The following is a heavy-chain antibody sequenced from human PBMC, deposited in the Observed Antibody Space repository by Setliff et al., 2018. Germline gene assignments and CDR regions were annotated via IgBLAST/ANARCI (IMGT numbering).Heavy chain of an antibody. CDR2: IFYGGST. CDR1: GASISSSSYY. Sequence: NPSETLSLTCTVSGASISSSSYYWAWIRQPPGRGLELIGSIFYGGSTNFHPSLKSRVAISVDPSKNQFYLNLRSVTAADTAVYFCARGTKTMVINYWYFDVWGRGTPVTVSS. CDR3: ARGTKTMVINYWYFDV. J-gene: IGHJ2*01. V-gene: IGHV4-39*07. D-gene: IGHD4-17*01.